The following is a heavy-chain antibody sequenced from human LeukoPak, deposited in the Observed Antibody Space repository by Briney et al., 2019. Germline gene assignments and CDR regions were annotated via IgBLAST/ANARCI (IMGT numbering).Heavy chain of an antibody. CDR1: GVSISSSSYY. J-gene: IGHJ4*02. CDR2: IYSSGST. D-gene: IGHD1-26*01. CDR3: AKSGGYGLIYY. Sequence: SETLSLTCTVSGVSISSSSYYWGWIRQPPGKGLEWIGNIYSSGSTYYNASLQRRVTISIDTSKNQFSLRLNSVTAADTAMYYCAKSGGYGLIYYWGQGTRVTVSS. V-gene: IGHV4-39*01.